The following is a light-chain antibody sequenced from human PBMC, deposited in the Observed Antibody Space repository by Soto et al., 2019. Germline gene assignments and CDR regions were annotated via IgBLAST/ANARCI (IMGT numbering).Light chain of an antibody. CDR2: EVN. Sequence: QSVLTQPPSASGSPGQSVTISCTGTSSDIGGYDHVSWYQQHPGRAPKLMIFEVNNRPSGVSDRFSGSKSGNTASLTISGLQAEDEADYYCSSYTSSSTVVFGGGTQLTVL. J-gene: IGLJ3*02. CDR3: SSYTSSSTVV. CDR1: SSDIGGYDH. V-gene: IGLV2-14*01.